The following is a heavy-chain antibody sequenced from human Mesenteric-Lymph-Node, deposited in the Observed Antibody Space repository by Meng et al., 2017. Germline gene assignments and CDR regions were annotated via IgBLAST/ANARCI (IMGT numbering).Heavy chain of an antibody. CDR2: IDNRGSA. V-gene: IGHV4-4*02. CDR3: ATHFGFSFDP. D-gene: IGHD3-10*01. J-gene: IGHJ5*02. CDR1: VDSISGTKW. Sequence: QVQRQESGPGLVKPSGTRSLTCAVSVDSISGTKWWSWVRRPPGKGLDWIGQIDNRGSASYNPSLKSRVTMSVDKSKNQMSLELTSVTAADTAVYFCATHFGFSFDPWGQGTLVTVSS.